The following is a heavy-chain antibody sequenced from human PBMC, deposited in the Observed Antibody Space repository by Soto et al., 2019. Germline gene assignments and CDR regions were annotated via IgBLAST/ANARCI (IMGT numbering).Heavy chain of an antibody. CDR2: ISAHNGNT. V-gene: IGHV1-18*01. CDR1: GYTFTSYG. D-gene: IGHD1-1*01. Sequence: QVHLVQSGAEVKKPGASVKVSCKASGYTFTSYGITWVRQAPGQGLEWMGWISAHNGNTDYAQKLQGRVIVTRDTTTSTAYMELRSLISDDTAVYYCAKGRYADHWGQGALVTVSS. J-gene: IGHJ4*02. CDR3: AKGRYADH.